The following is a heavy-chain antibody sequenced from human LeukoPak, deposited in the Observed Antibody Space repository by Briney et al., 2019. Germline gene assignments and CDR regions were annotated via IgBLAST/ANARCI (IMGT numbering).Heavy chain of an antibody. J-gene: IGHJ4*02. Sequence: GGSLRPSCSASGLTVTNAWMNWVRQAPGEGLDWVGRIASKTDGGATDYAAPVKGRFTISRDDSKNTLNLQMNSLKTEDTAVYYCTTGIRGDWGQGTLVTVSS. CDR3: TTGIRGD. CDR2: IASKTDGGAT. CDR1: GLTVTNAW. D-gene: IGHD3-10*01. V-gene: IGHV3-15*07.